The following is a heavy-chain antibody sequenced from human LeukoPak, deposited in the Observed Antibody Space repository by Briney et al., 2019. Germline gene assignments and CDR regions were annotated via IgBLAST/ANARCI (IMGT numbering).Heavy chain of an antibody. CDR1: GYTFTNYY. CDR3: ARDQARVVVVVTTTLVFDL. CDR2: INPNSGAT. Sequence: ASAKVSCKASGYTFTNYYLHWVRQAPGQGLEWLGWINPNSGATKYAHNFQGRVTMTRDPSISTAYMELTRLRSDDTAMYFCARDQARVVVVVTTTLVFDLWGQGTMITVSS. V-gene: IGHV1-2*07. D-gene: IGHD2-15*01. J-gene: IGHJ3*01.